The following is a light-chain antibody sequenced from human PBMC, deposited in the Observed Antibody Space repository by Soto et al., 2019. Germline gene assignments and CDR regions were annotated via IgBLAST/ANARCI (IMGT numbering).Light chain of an antibody. CDR2: EVS. V-gene: IGLV2-14*01. CDR3: SSYTSSSIDYV. Sequence: QSALTQPASVSGSPGQSITISCTGTSSDVGGYNYVSWYQQQPGKAPKLMIYEVSNRPSGVSNRFSGSKSGNTASLTISGLQAEDEADYYCSSYTSSSIDYVLGTGTKLTVL. CDR1: SSDVGGYNY. J-gene: IGLJ1*01.